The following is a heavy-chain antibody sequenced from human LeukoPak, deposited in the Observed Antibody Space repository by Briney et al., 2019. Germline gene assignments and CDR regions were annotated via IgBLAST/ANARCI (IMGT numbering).Heavy chain of an antibody. D-gene: IGHD3-22*01. CDR3: ARDSGYFDSNDYYYPGSGIDY. CDR2: ISSTNNLI. V-gene: IGHV3-21*01. J-gene: IGHJ4*02. Sequence: GGSLRLSCVASGFTFSLYNMNWVRQAPGKGLEWVSLISSTNNLIYYADSVKGRFTISRDDAEKSVYLQMNSLRAEDTAVYYCARDSGYFDSNDYYYPGSGIDYWGQGSLVTVSS. CDR1: GFTFSLYN.